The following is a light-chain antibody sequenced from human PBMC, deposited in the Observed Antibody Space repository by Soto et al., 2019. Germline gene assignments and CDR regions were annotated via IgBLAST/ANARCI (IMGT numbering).Light chain of an antibody. CDR1: QSVTGN. J-gene: IGKJ5*01. CDR2: GAS. CDR3: QQYHDWPPVT. V-gene: IGKV3-15*01. Sequence: EVVMTQSPATLSVSPGERATLSCRASQSVTGNLAWYQQKPGQAPRLLIYGASTRATGIPARFSGSGSGTEFSLTISSLQSEDFAVYYCQQYHDWPPVTFGQGTRLEIK.